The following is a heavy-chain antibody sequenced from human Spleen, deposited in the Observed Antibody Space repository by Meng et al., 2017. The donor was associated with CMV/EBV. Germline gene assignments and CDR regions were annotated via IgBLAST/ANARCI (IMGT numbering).Heavy chain of an antibody. Sequence: GESLKISCRTSGYGFTDYWIGWVRQMPGEGLEWMGIIYPGDSDTRYNPSFQGQVTISADTSVSTAYLQWSSLRASDTAIYYCARQPHASSYYDYWGQGTLVTVSS. CDR2: IYPGDSDT. CDR3: ARQPHASSYYDY. V-gene: IGHV5-51*01. J-gene: IGHJ4*02. CDR1: GYGFTDYW. D-gene: IGHD3-22*01.